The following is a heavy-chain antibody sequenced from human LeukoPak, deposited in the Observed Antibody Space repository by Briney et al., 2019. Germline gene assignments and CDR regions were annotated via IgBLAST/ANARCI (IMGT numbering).Heavy chain of an antibody. V-gene: IGHV3-11*04. D-gene: IGHD5-12*01. J-gene: IGHJ4*02. CDR1: GFTFSDYD. CDR3: APQTRGYSGYALGY. CDR2: ISSGNSSM. Sequence: GGSLRLSCVTSGFTFSDYDMNWIRQAPGRGLEWVSYISSGNSSMYYADSVKGRFSISRDNAKNSLSLHMSSLRAEDTAVYYCAPQTRGYSGYALGYWGQGTLVTVSS.